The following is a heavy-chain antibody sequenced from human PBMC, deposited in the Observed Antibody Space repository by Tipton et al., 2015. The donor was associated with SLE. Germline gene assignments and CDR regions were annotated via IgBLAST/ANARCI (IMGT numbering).Heavy chain of an antibody. J-gene: IGHJ1*01. CDR1: GFTFGDYA. V-gene: IGHV3-30*04. D-gene: IGHD1-26*01. Sequence: SLRLSCTASGFTFGDYAMHWVRQAPGKGLEWVTVISYDGSDKYYADSVKGRFTISRDNSRDTVYLQMSSLRAEDTAVYYCARDDLVGDNPGGYFQHWGQGTLVTVSS. CDR3: ARDDLVGDNPGGYFQH. CDR2: ISYDGSDK.